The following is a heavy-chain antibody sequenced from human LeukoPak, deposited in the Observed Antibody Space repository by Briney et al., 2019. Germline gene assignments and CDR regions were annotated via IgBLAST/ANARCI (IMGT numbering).Heavy chain of an antibody. Sequence: ASVKVSCKASVYTFTGYYMHWVRQAPGQGLEWMGWINPNSGGTNYAQKFQGRVTMTRDTSISTAYMELSRLRSDDTAVYYCARNSGYDSDLDYWGQGTLVTVSS. V-gene: IGHV1-2*02. D-gene: IGHD5-12*01. J-gene: IGHJ4*02. CDR3: ARNSGYDSDLDY. CDR1: VYTFTGYY. CDR2: INPNSGGT.